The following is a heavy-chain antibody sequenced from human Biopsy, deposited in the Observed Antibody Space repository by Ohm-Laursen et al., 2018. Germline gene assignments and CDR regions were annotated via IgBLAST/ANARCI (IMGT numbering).Heavy chain of an antibody. Sequence: TLSLTCTVSGGSFTGHYWSWIRQPPGKGLEGIGNIHHSGSTNYNPSLKSRLTISVDTSKNQFSLKLSSVTAADTAVYYCARMDCSGGSCHYYSYGMDAWGQGTTVTVAS. V-gene: IGHV4-4*09. CDR1: GGSFTGHY. CDR2: IHHSGST. J-gene: IGHJ6*02. D-gene: IGHD2-15*01. CDR3: ARMDCSGGSCHYYSYGMDA.